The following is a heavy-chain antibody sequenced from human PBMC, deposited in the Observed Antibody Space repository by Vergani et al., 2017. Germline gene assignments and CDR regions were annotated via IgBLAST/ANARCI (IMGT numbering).Heavy chain of an antibody. J-gene: IGHJ6*02. Sequence: EVQLLESGGGLVQPGGSLRLSCAASGFTFSSYAMSWVRQAPGKGLEWVSAISGSGGSTYYADSVKGRFTISRDNSKNTLYLQMNSLRAEDTAVYYCATSGQQLGDYYYYYYGMDVWGQGTTVTVSS. CDR2: ISGSGGST. V-gene: IGHV3-23*01. CDR3: ATSGQQLGDYYYYYYGMDV. D-gene: IGHD6-13*01. CDR1: GFTFSSYA.